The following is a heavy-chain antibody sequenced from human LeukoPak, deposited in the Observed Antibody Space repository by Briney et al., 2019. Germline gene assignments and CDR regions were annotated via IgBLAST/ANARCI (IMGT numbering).Heavy chain of an antibody. V-gene: IGHV3-30*18. D-gene: IGHD3-22*01. Sequence: PGGSLRLSCAASGFTFSSYGMHWVRQAPGKGLEWVSVISYDGSHKYYADSVKGRFTISRDNSKNTLYLQMNSLGAEDTAVYYCAKKSAEHYDSSGYYIDYWGQGTLATVSS. CDR2: ISYDGSHK. CDR1: GFTFSSYG. J-gene: IGHJ4*02. CDR3: AKKSAEHYDSSGYYIDY.